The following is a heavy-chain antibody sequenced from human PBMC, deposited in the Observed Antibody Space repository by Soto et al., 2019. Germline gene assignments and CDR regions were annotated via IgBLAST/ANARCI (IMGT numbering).Heavy chain of an antibody. CDR3: ARGLDQPPVGFYLDT. V-gene: IGHV1-69*06. CDR1: GGTFNSYL. CDR2: IITAFGTA. J-gene: IGHJ4*02. D-gene: IGHD2-2*01. Sequence: QVQLVQSGAEVKNPGSSVKVSCKTSGGTFNSYLIDWVRQAPGQGLEWMGGIITAFGTAKYAQKFQGSVTITADKSTTTAYMELRTWTSEDTAVYYCARGLDQPPVGFYLDTWGKGTMVTVSS.